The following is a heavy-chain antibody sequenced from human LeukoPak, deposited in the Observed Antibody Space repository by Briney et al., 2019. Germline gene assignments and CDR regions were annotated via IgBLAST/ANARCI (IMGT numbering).Heavy chain of an antibody. CDR2: INRNSGGT. CDR1: GYTFTGYY. Sequence: ASVKVSCKASGYTFTGYYMHWVRQAPGQGLEWMGWINRNSGGTNYAQKFQGRVTMTRDTSISTAYMELSKLRSDDTAVYYCARDSYYDSSGYYSSEYFQHWGQGTLVTVSS. CDR3: ARDSYYDSSGYYSSEYFQH. V-gene: IGHV1-2*02. D-gene: IGHD3-22*01. J-gene: IGHJ1*01.